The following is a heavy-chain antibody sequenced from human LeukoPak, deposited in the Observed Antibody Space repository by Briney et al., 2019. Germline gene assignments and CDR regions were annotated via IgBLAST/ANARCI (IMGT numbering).Heavy chain of an antibody. CDR2: IYHSGST. J-gene: IGHJ3*02. V-gene: IGHV4-38-2*01. CDR1: GYSIRSGYY. CDR3: ASLIAPIYCSSTSCHTGHAFDI. D-gene: IGHD2-2*02. Sequence: SETLSLTXAVSGYSIRSGYYWGWIRQPPGKGLEWIGSIYHSGSTYYNPSLKSRVTISVDTSKNQFSLKLSSVTAADTAVYYCASLIAPIYCSSTSCHTGHAFDIWGQGTMVTVSS.